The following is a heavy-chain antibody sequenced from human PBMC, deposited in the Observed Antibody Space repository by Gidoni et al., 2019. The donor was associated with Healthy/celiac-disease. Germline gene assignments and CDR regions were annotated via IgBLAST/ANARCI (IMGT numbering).Heavy chain of an antibody. CDR1: GGSFSGYY. D-gene: IGHD6-13*01. V-gene: IGHV4-34*01. J-gene: IGHJ6*02. CDR3: ARPQMRYSSSWYYGMDV. Sequence: QVQLQQWGAGLLKPSETLSLPCAVYGGSFSGYYWSWIRQPPGKGLEWIGEINHSGSTNYNPSLKSRVTISVDTSKNQFSLKLSSVTAADTAVYYCARPQMRYSSSWYYGMDVWGQGTTVTVSS. CDR2: INHSGST.